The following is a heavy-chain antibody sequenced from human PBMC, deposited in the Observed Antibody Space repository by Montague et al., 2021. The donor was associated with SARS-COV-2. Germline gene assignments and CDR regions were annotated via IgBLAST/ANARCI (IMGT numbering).Heavy chain of an antibody. CDR2: INHRGST. CDR3: ARGHQGTTMIVVVMVGGQYYFDN. CDR1: GESLSGYF. D-gene: IGHD3-22*01. V-gene: IGHV4-34*01. Sequence: SETLSLTCAVYGESLSGYFWTWIRQPPGKGLEWIGDINHRGSTNXNPSLNSRVTISVDTSKNQFSLRLSSVTAADTAVYYCARGHQGTTMIVVVMVGGQYYFDNWGQGTMVTVPS. J-gene: IGHJ4*01.